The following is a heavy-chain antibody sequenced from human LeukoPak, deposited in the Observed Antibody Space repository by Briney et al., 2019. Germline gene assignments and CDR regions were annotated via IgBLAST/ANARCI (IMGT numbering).Heavy chain of an antibody. D-gene: IGHD5-12*01. Sequence: GGSLRLSCAASGFTVSRTYMTWVRQAPGKGLEWVSVVYIDGSTYYADSVKGRFTISRDNSKNTVYLQMNSLRGEDTAVYYCARLRGPLDYWGQGTLVTVSS. CDR1: GFTVSRTY. V-gene: IGHV3-53*01. CDR3: ARLRGPLDY. CDR2: VYIDGST. J-gene: IGHJ4*02.